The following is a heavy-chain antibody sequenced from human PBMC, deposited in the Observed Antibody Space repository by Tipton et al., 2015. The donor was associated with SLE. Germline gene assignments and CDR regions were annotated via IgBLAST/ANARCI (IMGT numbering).Heavy chain of an antibody. V-gene: IGHV3-23*01. Sequence: SLRLSCAASGFTFSSYGMSWVRQAPGKGLEWVSAISGSGGSTYYADSVKGRFTISRDNSKNTLYLQMNSLRVDDTAVYYCAKDRPLYDSTSFSLGGQGTLVTVSS. J-gene: IGHJ4*02. CDR3: AKDRPLYDSTSFSL. D-gene: IGHD2/OR15-2a*01. CDR1: GFTFSSYG. CDR2: ISGSGGST.